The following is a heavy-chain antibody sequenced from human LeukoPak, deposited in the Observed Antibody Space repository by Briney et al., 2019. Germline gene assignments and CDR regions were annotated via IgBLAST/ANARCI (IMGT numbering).Heavy chain of an antibody. J-gene: IGHJ4*02. D-gene: IGHD3-10*01. V-gene: IGHV3-21*01. CDR3: AREVRGVIIGDFDY. CDR1: GFTFSSYS. CDR2: ISGSSSYI. Sequence: GGSLRLXCAASGFTFSSYSMNWVRQAPGKGLEWVSSISGSSSYIYYADSVKGRFTISRDNAKNSLYLQMNSLRAEDTAVYYCAREVRGVIIGDFDYWGQGTLVTVSS.